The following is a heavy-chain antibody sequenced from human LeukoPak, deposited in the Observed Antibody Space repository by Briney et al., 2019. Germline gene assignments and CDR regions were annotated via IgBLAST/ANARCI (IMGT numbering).Heavy chain of an antibody. CDR3: ARDSAVAGYYYYGMGV. V-gene: IGHV4-59*01. D-gene: IGHD6-19*01. Sequence: SETLSLTCAVYGGSFNGYYWISPRQPPGKGLEWIGYIYYSGSTNYNPSLKSRVTISVDTSKNQSSLKLSSVTAADTAVYYCARDSAVAGYYYYGMGVWGQGTTVTVSS. CDR1: GGSFNGYY. CDR2: IYYSGST. J-gene: IGHJ6*02.